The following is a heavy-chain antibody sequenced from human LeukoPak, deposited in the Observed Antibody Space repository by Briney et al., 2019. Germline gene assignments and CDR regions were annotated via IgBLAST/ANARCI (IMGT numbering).Heavy chain of an antibody. D-gene: IGHD3-22*01. CDR2: ISGSGGST. CDR3: AKTRITMIVVVTPAPIDY. Sequence: SGGSLRLSCAASGFTFSSYAMSWVRQAPGKGLEWVSAISGSGGSTYYADSVKGRFTISRDNSKNTLYLQMNSLRAEDTAVYYCAKTRITMIVVVTPAPIDYWGQGTLVTVSS. J-gene: IGHJ4*02. CDR1: GFTFSSYA. V-gene: IGHV3-23*01.